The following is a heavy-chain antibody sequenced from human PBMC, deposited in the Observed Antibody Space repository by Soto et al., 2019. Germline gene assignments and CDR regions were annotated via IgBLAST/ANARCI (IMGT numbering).Heavy chain of an antibody. CDR3: ATGSYSSGWYYFDY. CDR2: FDPEDGET. V-gene: IGHV1-24*01. D-gene: IGHD6-19*01. Sequence: ASVKVSCTVSGYTLTELSMHGVRQAPGKVLEWMGGFDPEDGETLYAQKFQGRVTMTEDTSTDTAYMELSSLRSEDTAVYYCATGSYSSGWYYFDYWGQGTLVTVSS. CDR1: GYTLTELS. J-gene: IGHJ4*02.